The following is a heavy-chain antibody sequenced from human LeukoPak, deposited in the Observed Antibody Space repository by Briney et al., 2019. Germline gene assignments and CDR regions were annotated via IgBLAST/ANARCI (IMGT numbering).Heavy chain of an antibody. Sequence: ASVKVSCKASGYTFTSYGISWVRQAPGQGLEWMGIINPSGGSTSYAQKFQGRVTMTRDTSTSTVYMELSSLRSEDTAVYYCARDYLEGSDSSGYYSFDYWGQGTLVTVSS. D-gene: IGHD3-22*01. CDR1: GYTFTSYG. J-gene: IGHJ4*02. V-gene: IGHV1-46*01. CDR3: ARDYLEGSDSSGYYSFDY. CDR2: INPSGGST.